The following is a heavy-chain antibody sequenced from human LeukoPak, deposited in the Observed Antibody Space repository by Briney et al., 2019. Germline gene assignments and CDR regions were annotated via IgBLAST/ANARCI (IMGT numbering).Heavy chain of an antibody. J-gene: IGHJ4*02. CDR3: ARGLYGSGWRMYYFDY. V-gene: IGHV1-18*01. Sequence: ASVKVSCKASGYTFTSYGISWVRQAPGQGLEWMGWTSAYNGNTNYAQKLQGRVTMTTDTSTSTAYMELRSLRSDDTAVYYCARGLYGSGWRMYYFDYWGQGTLVTVSS. CDR1: GYTFTSYG. D-gene: IGHD6-19*01. CDR2: TSAYNGNT.